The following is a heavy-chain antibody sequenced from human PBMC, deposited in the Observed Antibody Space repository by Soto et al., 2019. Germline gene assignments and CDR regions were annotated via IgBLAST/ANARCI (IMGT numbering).Heavy chain of an antibody. Sequence: SETLSLTCAVYGGSFSGYYWSWIRQPPGKGLEWIGEINHSGSTNYNPSLKSRVTISVDTSKNQFSLKLSSVTAADTAVYYCARSSTMGNANWFDPWAQGTLVTVSS. CDR2: INHSGST. V-gene: IGHV4-34*01. CDR1: GGSFSGYY. D-gene: IGHD2-8*01. CDR3: ARSSTMGNANWFDP. J-gene: IGHJ5*02.